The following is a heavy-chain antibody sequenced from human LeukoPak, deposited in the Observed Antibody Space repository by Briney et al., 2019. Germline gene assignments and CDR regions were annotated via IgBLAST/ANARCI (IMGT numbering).Heavy chain of an antibody. D-gene: IGHD2-2*01. J-gene: IGHJ3*01. CDR2: IKSKTDGETA. V-gene: IGHV3-15*01. CDR3: ATDHGSTSCYCGAFDL. Sequence: PGGSLRLSCAASGLTFTNAWMHWVRQAPGKGLEWIGRIKSKTDGETADFAAPVKGRFTISRDDSKKTLYLQMNSLKTEDTAVYYCATDHGSTSCYCGAFDLWGQGTMVTVSS. CDR1: GLTFTNAW.